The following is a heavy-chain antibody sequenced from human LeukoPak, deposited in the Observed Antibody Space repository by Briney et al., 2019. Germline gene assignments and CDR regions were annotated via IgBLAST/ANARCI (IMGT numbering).Heavy chain of an antibody. Sequence: SGTLSLTCAVSGGSISSSNWWSWIRQPPGKGLEWIGEINHSGSTNYNPSLKSRVTISVDTSKNQFSLKLSSVTAADTAVYYCARMTTVVTRTYYYYYGMDVWGQGTTVTVSS. J-gene: IGHJ6*02. D-gene: IGHD4-23*01. CDR2: INHSGST. CDR1: GGSISSSNW. CDR3: ARMTTVVTRTYYYYYGMDV. V-gene: IGHV4-4*02.